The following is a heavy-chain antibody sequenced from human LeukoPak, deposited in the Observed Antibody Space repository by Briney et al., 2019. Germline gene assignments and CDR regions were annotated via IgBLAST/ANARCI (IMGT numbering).Heavy chain of an antibody. J-gene: IGHJ4*02. V-gene: IGHV3-74*01. Sequence: PGGSLRLSCAASGFTFSSYWMHWVRQATGKGLVWVSRINSDGSSTSYADSVKGRFTISRDNAKNTLYLQMNSLRAEDTAVYYCARDPYDSSGYWDYFDYWGQGTLVTVSS. CDR2: INSDGSST. CDR3: ARDPYDSSGYWDYFDY. D-gene: IGHD3-22*01. CDR1: GFTFSSYW.